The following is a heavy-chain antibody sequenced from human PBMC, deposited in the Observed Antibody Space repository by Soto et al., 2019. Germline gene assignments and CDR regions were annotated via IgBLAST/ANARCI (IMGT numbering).Heavy chain of an antibody. CDR3: AKARGAMVRGAAFYCDY. Sequence: GGFLRLSCAASGFTFTIYAMSWVRQAPGKGLEWVSAITGSGRSTYYADSVKGRFTISRDNSKNTLYLQMNSLRAEDTAVYYCAKARGAMVRGAAFYCDYWGQGTLGTVSS. CDR1: GFTFTIYA. V-gene: IGHV3-23*01. J-gene: IGHJ4*02. CDR2: ITGSGRST. D-gene: IGHD3-10*01.